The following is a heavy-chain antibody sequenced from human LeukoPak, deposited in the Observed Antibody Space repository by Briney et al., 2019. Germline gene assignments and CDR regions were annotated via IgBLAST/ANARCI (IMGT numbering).Heavy chain of an antibody. CDR3: ARDRRYSSINDGHFDY. D-gene: IGHD6-19*01. CDR2: VSDDGTAI. Sequence: GGSLRLSCAASGFTFSDYYMSWIRQAPGKGLEWVSHVSDDGTAIYYADSVKGRFTIFKDNAKNSLYLQMNSLRAEDTAVYYCARDRRYSSINDGHFDYWGQGTLVTVSS. CDR1: GFTFSDYY. V-gene: IGHV3-11*01. J-gene: IGHJ4*02.